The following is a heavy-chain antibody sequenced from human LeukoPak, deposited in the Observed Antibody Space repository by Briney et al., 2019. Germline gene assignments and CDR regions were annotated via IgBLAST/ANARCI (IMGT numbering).Heavy chain of an antibody. CDR1: GFTFSSYS. CDR2: ISSSSSYI. CDR3: ARDHMVRGVTPPFY. V-gene: IGHV3-21*01. D-gene: IGHD3-10*01. J-gene: IGHJ4*02. Sequence: PGGSLRLSCAASGFTFSSYSMNWVRQAPGKGLELVSSISSSSSYIYYADSVKGRFTISRDNAKNSLYLQMNSLRAEDTAVYYCARDHMVRGVTPPFYWGQGTLVTVSS.